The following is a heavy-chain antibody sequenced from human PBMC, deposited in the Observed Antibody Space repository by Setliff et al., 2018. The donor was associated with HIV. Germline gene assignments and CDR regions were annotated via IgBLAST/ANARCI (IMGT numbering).Heavy chain of an antibody. J-gene: IGHJ4*02. D-gene: IGHD5-18*01. V-gene: IGHV3-21*01. CDR2: ISSSSDYI. Sequence: GGSLRLSCSASGFTFSSFSINWVRQAPGKGLEWVSSISSSSDYIYYADSVEGRFIISRDNAKNSLYLQMNSLRAEDTAVYYCARDFRIQLWLRSPFDYWGQGTLVTVSS. CDR3: ARDFRIQLWLRSPFDY. CDR1: GFTFSSFS.